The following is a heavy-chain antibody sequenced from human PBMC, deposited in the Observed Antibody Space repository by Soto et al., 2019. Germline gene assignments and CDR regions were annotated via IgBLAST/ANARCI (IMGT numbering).Heavy chain of an antibody. Sequence: QLQLQESGPGLVKPSETLSLTCTVSCGSISSSDYFWGWIRQPPGKGLERIGNIYYSGRTYYNPYLKSRVTISADTSKNQFSLKLSSVAAADTAVYYCARRMGYCTSTSCYEYYFDYWGQGTLVTVSS. J-gene: IGHJ4*02. D-gene: IGHD2-2*01. V-gene: IGHV4-39*01. CDR2: IYYSGRT. CDR1: CGSISSSDYF. CDR3: ARRMGYCTSTSCYEYYFDY.